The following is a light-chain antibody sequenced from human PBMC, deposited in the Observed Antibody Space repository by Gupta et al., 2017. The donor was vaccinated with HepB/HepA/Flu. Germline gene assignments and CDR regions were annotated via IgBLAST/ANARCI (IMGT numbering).Light chain of an antibody. Sequence: GERATLSCRASQSVSSYLAWYQQKPGQAPRLLIYDASNRATGIPDRFSGSGSGTDFTLTISSLEPEDFAVYYCQQRSNWPPYTFGQGTRLEIK. CDR2: DAS. V-gene: IGKV3-11*01. CDR1: QSVSSY. J-gene: IGKJ2*01. CDR3: QQRSNWPPYT.